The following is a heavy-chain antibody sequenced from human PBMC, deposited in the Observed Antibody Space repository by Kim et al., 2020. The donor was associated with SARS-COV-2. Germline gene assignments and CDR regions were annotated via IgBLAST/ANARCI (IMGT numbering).Heavy chain of an antibody. J-gene: IGHJ4*02. V-gene: IGHV3-15*01. Sequence: SKTDGGTTDYAAPVKGRFIISRDDSKNTLYLQMNSLKTEDTAVYYCSTDYWGQGTLVTVSS. CDR3: STDY. CDR2: SKTDGGTT.